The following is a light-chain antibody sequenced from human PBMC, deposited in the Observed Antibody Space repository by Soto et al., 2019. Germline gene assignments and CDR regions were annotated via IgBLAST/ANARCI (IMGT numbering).Light chain of an antibody. CDR2: KVS. V-gene: IGKV1-5*03. J-gene: IGKJ5*01. CDR1: QSISSW. CDR3: QQYNSYSIT. Sequence: DIQMTQSPSTLSASIGDRVTITCRASQSISSWLAWYQQKPGKAPKFLIHKVSTLVSGVPSRFSGSGSGTKFTLTIASLQPDDFATYYCQQYNSYSITFGQGTRLEIK.